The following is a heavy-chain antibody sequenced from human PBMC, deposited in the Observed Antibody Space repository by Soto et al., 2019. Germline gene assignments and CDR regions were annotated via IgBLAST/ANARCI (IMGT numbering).Heavy chain of an antibody. CDR2: IYYSGST. Sequence: SETLSLTCTVSGGSISSSSYYWGWIRQPPGKGLEWIGGIYYSGSTYYNPSLKSRVTISVDTSKNQFSLKLSSVPAADTAVYYCARHGYSSGWYYFDYWGQGTLVTVSS. CDR1: GGSISSSSYY. V-gene: IGHV4-39*01. D-gene: IGHD6-19*01. CDR3: ARHGYSSGWYYFDY. J-gene: IGHJ4*02.